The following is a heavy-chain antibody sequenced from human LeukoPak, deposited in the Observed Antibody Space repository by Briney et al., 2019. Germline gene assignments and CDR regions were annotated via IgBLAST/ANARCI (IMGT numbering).Heavy chain of an antibody. Sequence: GGSLRLSCAASGFTFSSHEMNWVRQAPGKGLEWVSYISSSGSTIYYADSVKGRFTISRDNAKNSLYLQMNSLRAEDTAIYYCALLTTVTTWDAFDIWGQGTMVTVSS. D-gene: IGHD4-17*01. V-gene: IGHV3-48*03. CDR2: ISSSGSTI. CDR1: GFTFSSHE. CDR3: ALLTTVTTWDAFDI. J-gene: IGHJ3*02.